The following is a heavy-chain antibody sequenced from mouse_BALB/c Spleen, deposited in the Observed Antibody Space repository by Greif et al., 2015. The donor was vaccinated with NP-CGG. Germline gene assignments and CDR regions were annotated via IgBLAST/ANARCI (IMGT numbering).Heavy chain of an antibody. D-gene: IGHD2-4*01. CDR1: GYTFTSYW. J-gene: IGHJ1*01. V-gene: IGHV1-7*01. CDR2: INPSTGYT. CDR3: ARDYDYWYFDV. Sequence: VQLQQSGAELAKPGASVKMSCKASGYTFTSYWMHWVKQRPGQGLEWIGYINPSTGYTEYNQKFKDKATLTADKPSSTAYMQLSSLTSEDSAVYYCARDYDYWYFDVWGAGTTVTVSS.